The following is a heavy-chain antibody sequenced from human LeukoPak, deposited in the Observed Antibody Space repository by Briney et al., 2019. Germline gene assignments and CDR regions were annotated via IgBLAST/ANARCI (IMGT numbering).Heavy chain of an antibody. CDR3: AKALRITMIVVVIRRYYFDY. J-gene: IGHJ4*02. V-gene: IGHV3-23*01. CDR2: ISGSGGST. D-gene: IGHD3-22*01. CDR1: GFTFSSYA. Sequence: GGSLRLSCAASGFTFSSYAMSWVRQAPGKGLEWVSAISGSGGSTYYADSVKGRFTISRDNSKNTLYLQMNSLRAEDTAVYYCAKALRITMIVVVIRRYYFDYWGQGTLVTVSS.